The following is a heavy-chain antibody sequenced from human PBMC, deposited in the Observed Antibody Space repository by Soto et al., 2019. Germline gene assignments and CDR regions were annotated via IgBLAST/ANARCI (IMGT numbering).Heavy chain of an antibody. J-gene: IGHJ4*02. D-gene: IGHD3-16*01. CDR1: GFTFSNYA. V-gene: IGHV3-23*01. Sequence: VQLLESGGGLVQPGGSLRLSCAASGFTFSNYAMSWVRQAPGKGLEWVSAVSGSGGSTYYVDSVKGRFTISRDNSKNALYLQMNSLRAEDTAVYYCGKTYGVMEGDFDFWGQGTLVTVSS. CDR3: GKTYGVMEGDFDF. CDR2: VSGSGGST.